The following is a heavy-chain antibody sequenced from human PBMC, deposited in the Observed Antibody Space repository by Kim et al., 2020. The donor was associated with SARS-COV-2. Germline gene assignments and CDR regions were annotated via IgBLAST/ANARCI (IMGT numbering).Heavy chain of an antibody. CDR3: AAGSYRWRYYYYYMDV. Sequence: SETLSLTCAVYGGSFSGYYWSWIRQPPGKGLEWIGEINHSGSTNYNPSLKSRVTISVDTSKNQFSLKLSSVTAADTAVYYCAAGSYRWRYYYYYMDVWGKGTTVTVSS. V-gene: IGHV4-34*01. CDR2: INHSGST. D-gene: IGHD2-8*02. J-gene: IGHJ6*03. CDR1: GGSFSGYY.